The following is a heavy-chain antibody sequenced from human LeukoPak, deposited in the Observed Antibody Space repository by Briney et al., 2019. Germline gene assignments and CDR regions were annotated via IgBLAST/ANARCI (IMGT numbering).Heavy chain of an antibody. CDR2: IWYDGSNK. CDR3: ARGEIDIVVVPAATNNFDY. V-gene: IGHV3-33*01. CDR1: GFTFSSYG. D-gene: IGHD2-2*01. Sequence: GRSLRLSCAASGFTFSSYGMHWVRQAPGKGLEWVAVIWYDGSNKYYADSVKGRFTISRDSSKNTLYLQMNSLRAEDTAVYYCARGEIDIVVVPAATNNFDYWGQGTLVTVSS. J-gene: IGHJ4*02.